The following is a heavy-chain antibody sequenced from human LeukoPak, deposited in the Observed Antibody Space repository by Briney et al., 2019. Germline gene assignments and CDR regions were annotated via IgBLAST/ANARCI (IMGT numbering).Heavy chain of an antibody. CDR1: GGSISSSRYY. V-gene: IGHV4-39*01. D-gene: IGHD6-13*01. CDR2: IYYSGST. CDR3: ASSYSSSWYYFDY. J-gene: IGHJ4*02. Sequence: SETLSLTCTVSGGSISSSRYYWGWIRQPPGKGLEWIGSIYYSGSTYYNPSLKSQFTISVDTSKNQYSLKLSSVTAADTAVYYCASSYSSSWYYFDYWGQGTLVTVSS.